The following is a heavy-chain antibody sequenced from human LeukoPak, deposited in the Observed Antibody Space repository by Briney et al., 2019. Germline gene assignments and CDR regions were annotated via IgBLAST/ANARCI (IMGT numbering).Heavy chain of an antibody. CDR3: ARAPYSSGWYDY. Sequence: GASVKVSCKASGYTFTGYYMHWVRQAPGQGLEWMGWINPNSGGTNYAQTFQGRVTMTRDTSISTAYMELSRLRSDDTAVYYCARAPYSSGWYDYWGQGTLVTVSS. V-gene: IGHV1-2*02. D-gene: IGHD6-19*01. CDR1: GYTFTGYY. J-gene: IGHJ4*02. CDR2: INPNSGGT.